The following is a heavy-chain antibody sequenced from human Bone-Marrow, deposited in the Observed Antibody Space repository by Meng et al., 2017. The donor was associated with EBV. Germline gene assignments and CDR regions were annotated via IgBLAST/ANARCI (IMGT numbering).Heavy chain of an antibody. Sequence: VQQPEASPGRGKPSETLSPTCPVSGASVSGGTFHWSWIRQLPGKELGWIGYIYDGGTTIYNPSLKSRVTIFLDTSRNQFSLGLRSVTTADTAVYYCAKSSSSTPGVVDSWGQGTLVTVSS. CDR1: GASVSGGTFH. J-gene: IGHJ4*02. V-gene: IGHV4-61*01. CDR2: IYDGGTT. D-gene: IGHD6-6*01. CDR3: AKSSSSTPGVVDS.